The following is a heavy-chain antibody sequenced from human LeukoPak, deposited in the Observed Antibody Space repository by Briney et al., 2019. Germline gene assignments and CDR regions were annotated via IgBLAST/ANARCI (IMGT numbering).Heavy chain of an antibody. CDR3: ARTDIVVVVAAFDY. CDR1: GGSISSSNYY. J-gene: IGHJ4*02. CDR2: IYSSGAT. Sequence: SETLSLTCTVSGGSISSSNYYWGWIRQPPGKGLEWIGSIYSSGATYYHPSLKSRITISFDTSKNQFSLQLSSVTAADTAVYFCARTDIVVVVAAFDYWGQGTLVTVSS. D-gene: IGHD2-15*01. V-gene: IGHV4-39*07.